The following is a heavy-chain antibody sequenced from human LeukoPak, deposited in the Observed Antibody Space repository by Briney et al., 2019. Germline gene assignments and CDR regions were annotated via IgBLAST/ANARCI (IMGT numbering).Heavy chain of an antibody. D-gene: IGHD3-10*01. CDR1: GGSISSYY. Sequence: PSETLSLTCTVSGGSISSYYWSWIRQPPGKGLEWIGYIFYNGRTNYNPSLKSRVTMSVDTSKNQFSLKLSSETAADTAVYYCASALLLGAFDIWGQGTMVTVSS. CDR3: ASALLLGAFDI. J-gene: IGHJ3*02. CDR2: IFYNGRT. V-gene: IGHV4-59*01.